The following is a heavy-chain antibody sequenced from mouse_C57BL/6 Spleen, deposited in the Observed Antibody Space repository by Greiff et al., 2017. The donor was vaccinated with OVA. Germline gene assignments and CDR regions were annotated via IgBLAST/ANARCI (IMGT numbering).Heavy chain of an antibody. D-gene: IGHD2-1*01. CDR3: ARDYGNLDY. Sequence: QVQLKQPGAELVKPGASVKLSCKASGYTFTSYWMHWVKQRPGQGLEWIGMIHPNSGSTNYNEKFKSKATLTVDKSSSTAYMQLSSLTSEDSAVYYCARDYGNLDYWGQGTTLTVSS. V-gene: IGHV1-64*01. CDR2: IHPNSGST. CDR1: GYTFTSYW. J-gene: IGHJ2*01.